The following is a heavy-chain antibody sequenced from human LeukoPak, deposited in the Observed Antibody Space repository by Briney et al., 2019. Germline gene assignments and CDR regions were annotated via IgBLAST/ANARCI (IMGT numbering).Heavy chain of an antibody. CDR2: IYYSGYT. CDR3: ARTTMVRGTYYMDV. V-gene: IGHV4-59*01. CDR1: GGSISSYY. J-gene: IGHJ6*03. D-gene: IGHD3-10*01. Sequence: PSGTLSLTCTVSGGSISSYYWSWIRQPPGKGLEWIGYIYYSGYTNYNPSLKSRVTISVDTSKNQFSLKLSSVTAADTAVYYCARTTMVRGTYYMDVWGKGTTVTISS.